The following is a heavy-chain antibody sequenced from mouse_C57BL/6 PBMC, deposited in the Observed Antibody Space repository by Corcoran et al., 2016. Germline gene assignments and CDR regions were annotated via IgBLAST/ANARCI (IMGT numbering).Heavy chain of an antibody. D-gene: IGHD2-3*01. CDR2: IYPRSGNT. J-gene: IGHJ4*01. V-gene: IGHV1-81*01. CDR3: AREGGYSYAMDY. CDR1: GYTFTSYG. Sequence: QVQLQQSGAELARPGASVKLSCKASGYTFTSYGISWVKQRTGQGLEWIGEIYPRSGNTYYNEKFKGKATLPADKSSSTAYRELRSLTSEDSAVYFCAREGGYSYAMDYWGQGTSVTVSS.